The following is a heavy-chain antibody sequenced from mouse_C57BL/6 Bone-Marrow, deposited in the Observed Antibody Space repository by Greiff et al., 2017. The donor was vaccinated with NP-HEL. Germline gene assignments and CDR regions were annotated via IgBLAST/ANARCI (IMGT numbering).Heavy chain of an antibody. Sequence: VQLVESGAELVKPGASVKLSFKASGYTFTSYWMHWVKQRPGQGLEWIGMIHPNSGSTNYNEKFKNKATLTVDKSSSTAYMQLSSLTSEDSAVYYCARAGWLDYWGQGTTLTVSS. V-gene: IGHV1-64*01. CDR2: IHPNSGST. CDR3: ARAGWLDY. D-gene: IGHD3-1*01. J-gene: IGHJ2*01. CDR1: GYTFTSYW.